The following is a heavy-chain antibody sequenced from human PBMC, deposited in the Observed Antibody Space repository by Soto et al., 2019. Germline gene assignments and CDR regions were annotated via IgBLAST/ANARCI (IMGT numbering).Heavy chain of an antibody. V-gene: IGHV4-34*01. CDR1: GGSLGGYY. D-gene: IGHD1-1*01. J-gene: IGHJ5*01. CDR2: GSHVDST. Sequence: QVQLLQWGTGALKPSETLSLTCNVHGGSLGGYYWYWIRQSPAKALELIGEGSHVDSTNYNPSRKGRATISLGTPKNQFALKMNYMTAADTSVSYCARAYLSGATPPYNWFDCWGQGTLVTVSS. CDR3: ARAYLSGATPPYNWFDC.